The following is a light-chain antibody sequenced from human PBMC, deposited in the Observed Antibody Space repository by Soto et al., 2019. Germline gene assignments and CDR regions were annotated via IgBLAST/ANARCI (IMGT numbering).Light chain of an antibody. CDR2: DTS. J-gene: IGKJ3*01. Sequence: EIVLTQSPATLSLSPGERATLSCRASQSVSSYLAWYQQKPGQAPRLLIYDTSKRATGIPARFSGSGSGTDFTLTIISLEPEEFAGYYCQQRTNWPRSFTFGPGNKVDIK. V-gene: IGKV3-11*01. CDR3: QQRTNWPRSFT. CDR1: QSVSSY.